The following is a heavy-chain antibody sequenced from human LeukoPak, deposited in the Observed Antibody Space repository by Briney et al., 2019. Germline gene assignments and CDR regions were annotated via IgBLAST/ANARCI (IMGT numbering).Heavy chain of an antibody. Sequence: GSSVKVSCRASGGTFSSYAISWLRQAPGQGLEWMGGIIPILGTTNYAQKFQGRVTITADESTSTLYMELRSLRPEDTAIYYCARDDYYDSSAYRENPFDVWGQGTMVTVSS. CDR1: GGTFSSYA. CDR2: IIPILGTT. D-gene: IGHD3-22*01. J-gene: IGHJ3*01. CDR3: ARDDYYDSSAYRENPFDV. V-gene: IGHV1-69*01.